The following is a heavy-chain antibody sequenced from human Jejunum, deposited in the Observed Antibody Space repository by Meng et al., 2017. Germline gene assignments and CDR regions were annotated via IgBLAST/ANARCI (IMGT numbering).Heavy chain of an antibody. CDR1: GDSISSTNW. CDR2: IYHSGRT. J-gene: IGHJ4*02. D-gene: IGHD5-12*01. CDR3: ARGVGDIRVGFDY. V-gene: IGHV4-4*02. Sequence: QGHLQESGPGLVKPSGTLSLTRESSGDSISSTNWWDWLRQPPGKGLEWIGEIYHSGRTNFNPSLESRVTISVDESKNQFSLTLNSVTAADTAVYYCARGVGDIRVGFDYWARESWSPSPQ.